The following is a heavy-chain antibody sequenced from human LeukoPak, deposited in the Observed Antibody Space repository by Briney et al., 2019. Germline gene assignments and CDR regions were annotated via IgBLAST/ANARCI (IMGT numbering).Heavy chain of an antibody. CDR3: AKDQAYCGGDCYSDYYYGMDV. Sequence: GRSLRLSCAASGFTFSSYGMHWVRQAPGKGLEWVAVISYDGSNKYYADSVKGRFTISRDNSKNTLYLQMNSLRAEDTAVYYCAKDQAYCGGDCYSDYYYGMDVWGQGTTVTVSS. J-gene: IGHJ6*02. CDR2: ISYDGSNK. CDR1: GFTFSSYG. D-gene: IGHD2-21*02. V-gene: IGHV3-30*18.